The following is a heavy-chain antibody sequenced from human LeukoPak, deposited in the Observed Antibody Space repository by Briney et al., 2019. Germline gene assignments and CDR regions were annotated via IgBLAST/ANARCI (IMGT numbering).Heavy chain of an antibody. CDR1: GFTVSSNY. CDR3: ARAVSGWLVLDDFDY. J-gene: IGHJ4*02. CDR2: IYSGGST. D-gene: IGHD6-19*01. Sequence: QTGGSLRLSCAASGFTVSSNYMSWVRQAPGKGLERVSVIYSGGSTYYADSVKGRFTISRDNSKNTLYLQMNSLRAEDTAVYYCARAVSGWLVLDDFDYWGQGTLVTVSS. V-gene: IGHV3-53*01.